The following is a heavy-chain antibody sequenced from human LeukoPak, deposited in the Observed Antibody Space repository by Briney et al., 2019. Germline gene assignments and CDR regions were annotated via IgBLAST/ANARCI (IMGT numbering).Heavy chain of an antibody. V-gene: IGHV3-23*01. J-gene: IGHJ4*02. CDR3: AKIAGLYVFDY. CDR2: ISGSGGDR. D-gene: IGHD3-10*01. CDR1: GFTFSSYA. Sequence: GGSLRLSCAASGFTFSSYAMSWVRQAPGKGLEWVSVISGSGGDRYYADSVKGRFIISRDNPKNTLYLQMNSLRADDAAVYYCAKIAGLYVFDYWGQGALVTLSS.